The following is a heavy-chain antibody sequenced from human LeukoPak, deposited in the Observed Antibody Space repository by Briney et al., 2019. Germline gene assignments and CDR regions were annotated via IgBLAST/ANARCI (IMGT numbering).Heavy chain of an antibody. CDR1: GGSYSDYY. CDR2: INHSGST. J-gene: IGHJ5*02. CDR3: ARSWGFGVVIIRWHNWFDP. D-gene: IGHD3-3*01. V-gene: IGHV4-34*01. Sequence: SETLSLTCGVYGGSYSDYYWSWIRQPPGKGLERIGEINHSGSTNYNPSLKSRVTISVDTSKNQFSLKLSSVTAADTAVYYCARSWGFGVVIIRWHNWFDPWGQGTLVTVSS.